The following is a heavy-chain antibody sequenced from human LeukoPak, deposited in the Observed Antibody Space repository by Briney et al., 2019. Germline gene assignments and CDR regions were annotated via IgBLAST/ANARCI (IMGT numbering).Heavy chain of an antibody. Sequence: SETLSLTCTVSGGSISSYYWSWIRQPPGKGLEWIGYIYYSGSTNYNPSLKSRVTISVDTSKNQFSLKLSSVTAADTAVYYCARDGIGTAKVWGDGMDVWGQGTTVTVSS. CDR1: GGSISSYY. J-gene: IGHJ6*02. CDR3: ARDGIGTAKVWGDGMDV. V-gene: IGHV4-59*01. CDR2: IYYSGST. D-gene: IGHD5-18*01.